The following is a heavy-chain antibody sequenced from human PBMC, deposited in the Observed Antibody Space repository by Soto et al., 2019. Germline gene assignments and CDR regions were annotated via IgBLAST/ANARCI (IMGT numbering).Heavy chain of an antibody. CDR2: INGGNGNT. Sequence: ASVKVSCKASAYPFSKYAMHWVRQAPGPRLEWMGWINGGNGNTKYSQKFQGRVTITRDTSASTAYMELSSLTSEDTAVYYCARVDSCGYEYYYGMDVWGQGTTVTVS. D-gene: IGHD3-22*01. J-gene: IGHJ6*02. CDR1: AYPFSKYA. CDR3: ARVDSCGYEYYYGMDV. V-gene: IGHV1-3*01.